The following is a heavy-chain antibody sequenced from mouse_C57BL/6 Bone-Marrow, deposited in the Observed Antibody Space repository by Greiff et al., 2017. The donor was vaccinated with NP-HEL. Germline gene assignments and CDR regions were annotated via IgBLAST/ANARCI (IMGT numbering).Heavy chain of an antibody. J-gene: IGHJ4*01. Sequence: ESGPELVRPGASVKISCKAPGYTFTSHWMQWVRQRPGQGLEWVGEIFPGSGSTYYNEKLKGKATLTVDTSSSTACMQLRSLTSEDSAVYFCARSGETAQAYYAMDYWGQGTSVTVSS. CDR1: GYTFTSHW. V-gene: IGHV1-56*01. CDR2: IFPGSGST. CDR3: ARSGETAQAYYAMDY. D-gene: IGHD3-2*02.